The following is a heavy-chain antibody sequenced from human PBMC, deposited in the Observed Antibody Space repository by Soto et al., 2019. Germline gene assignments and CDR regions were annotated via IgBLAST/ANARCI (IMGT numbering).Heavy chain of an antibody. J-gene: IGHJ3*02. D-gene: IGHD3-9*01. CDR2: ISSSRSYT. V-gene: IGHV3-11*05. Sequence: QVQLVESGGGLVKPGGSLRLSCAASGFTFSDYYMSWIRQAPGKGLEWVSYISSSRSYTNYADSVKGRFTISRDNAKNSLYLQMNSLRAGDTAVYYCARDADILTGSDAFDIWGQGTMVTVSS. CDR3: ARDADILTGSDAFDI. CDR1: GFTFSDYY.